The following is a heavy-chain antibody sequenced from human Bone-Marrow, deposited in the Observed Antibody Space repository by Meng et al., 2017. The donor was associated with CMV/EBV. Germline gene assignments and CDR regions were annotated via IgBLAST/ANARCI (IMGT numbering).Heavy chain of an antibody. CDR3: ARHPDP. J-gene: IGHJ5*02. CDR1: GFTFSSYS. CDR2: ISSSGGTI. V-gene: IGHV3-48*04. Sequence: GESLKISCAASGFTFSSYSMNWVRQAPGKGLEWVSFISSSGGTIYYADSVKGRFTISRDNAKNSLYLQMNSLRAEDTAVYYCARHPDPWGHGTLVTVSS.